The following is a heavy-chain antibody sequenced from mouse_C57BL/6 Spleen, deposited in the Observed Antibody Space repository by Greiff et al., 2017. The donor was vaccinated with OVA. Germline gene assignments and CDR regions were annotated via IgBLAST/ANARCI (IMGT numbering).Heavy chain of an antibody. J-gene: IGHJ3*01. CDR2: ISYDGSN. D-gene: IGHD1-1*01. CDR3: AREDYYGSSSAWFAY. Sequence: EVQRVESGPGLVKPSQSLSLTCSVPGYSITSGYYWYWIRQFPGNKLEWMGYISYDGSNNYNPSLKNRISITRDTSKNQFFLKLNSVTTEDTATYNCAREDYYGSSSAWFAYWGQGTLVTVSA. V-gene: IGHV3-6*01. CDR1: GYSITSGYY.